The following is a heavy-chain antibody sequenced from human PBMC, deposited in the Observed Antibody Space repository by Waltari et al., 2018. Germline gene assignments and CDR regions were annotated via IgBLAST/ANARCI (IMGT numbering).Heavy chain of an antibody. D-gene: IGHD3-10*01. J-gene: IGHJ4*02. CDR3: ARDRDYYYYGSGRHTYYFDY. V-gene: IGHV4-4*02. CDR1: GGSISSSNW. CDR2: IYHSGRT. Sequence: QVQLQESGPGLVKPSGTLSLTCAVSGGSISSSNWWSWVRQPPGKGLGWIGEIYHSGRTNYTPALKSRVTLSVDKSKNQFSLKLSSVTAADTAMYYCARDRDYYYYGSGRHTYYFDYWGQGTLVTVSS.